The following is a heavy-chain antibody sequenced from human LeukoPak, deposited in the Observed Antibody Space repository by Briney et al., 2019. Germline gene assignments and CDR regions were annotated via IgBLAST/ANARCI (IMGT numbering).Heavy chain of an antibody. V-gene: IGHV3-9*01. CDR3: AKGGVGATFKYLLDY. CDR1: GFTFDDYA. D-gene: IGHD1-26*01. J-gene: IGHJ4*02. CDR2: ISWNSGSI. Sequence: GGSLRLSCAASGFTFDDYAMYWVRQAPGKGLEWVSGISWNSGSIGYADSVKGRFTISRDNSKNTLYLQMNSLRAEDTAVYYCAKGGVGATFKYLLDYWGQGTLVTVSS.